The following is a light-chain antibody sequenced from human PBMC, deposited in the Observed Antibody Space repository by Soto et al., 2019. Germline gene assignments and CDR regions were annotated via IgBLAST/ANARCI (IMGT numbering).Light chain of an antibody. Sequence: QSVLTQPASVSGSPGQSITISCTGTSSDVGSYNYVSWYQHHPGKAPRLMIYASSNRPSGVSHRFSGSRSGSTASLTISGLQAEDEADYYCCSYAGSSTFWVFGGGTKLTVL. CDR2: ASS. V-gene: IGLV2-23*02. J-gene: IGLJ3*02. CDR3: CSYAGSSTFWV. CDR1: SSDVGSYNY.